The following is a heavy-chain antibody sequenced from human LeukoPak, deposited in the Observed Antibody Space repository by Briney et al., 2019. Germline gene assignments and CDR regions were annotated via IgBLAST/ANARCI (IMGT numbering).Heavy chain of an antibody. J-gene: IGHJ4*02. Sequence: GGSLRLSCAASGFSFSAYGVHWVRQAPGKGLEWVAVIWYDGSSKDYADSVKGRFTFSRDNSKNTLYLQMNSLTVEETAVYYCARSQSSSLIDYWGEGALVTVSS. V-gene: IGHV3-33*01. CDR1: GFSFSAYG. CDR3: ARSQSSSLIDY. CDR2: IWYDGSSK. D-gene: IGHD6-13*01.